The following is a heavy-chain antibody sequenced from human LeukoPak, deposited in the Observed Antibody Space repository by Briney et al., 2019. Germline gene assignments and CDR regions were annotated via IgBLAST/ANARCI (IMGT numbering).Heavy chain of an antibody. V-gene: IGHV4-59*12. D-gene: IGHD3-3*01. CDR1: GGSISSYY. J-gene: IGHJ4*02. Sequence: SETLSLTCTVSGGSISSYYWSWIRQPPGKGLEWIGYIYYSGSTYYNPSLKSRVTISVDTSKNQFSLKLSSVTAADTAVYYCARDLAHYDFWSGYPSEYFDYWGQGTLVTVSS. CDR3: ARDLAHYDFWSGYPSEYFDY. CDR2: IYYSGST.